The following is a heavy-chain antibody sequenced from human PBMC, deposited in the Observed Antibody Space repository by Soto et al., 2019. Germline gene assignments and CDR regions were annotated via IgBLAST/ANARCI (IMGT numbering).Heavy chain of an antibody. CDR3: ARETFVVVSATVQYFFGMDV. V-gene: IGHV3-48*03. D-gene: IGHD2-21*01. J-gene: IGHJ6*02. Sequence: LRLSCAASGFSFSGDGMNWVRQAPGKGLEWISYISHSGSSKYYADSVRGRFTISRDNAKNSLYLQMNSLRGDDSAVYFCARETFVVVSATVQYFFGMDVWGQGTTVTVSS. CDR1: GFSFSGDG. CDR2: ISHSGSSK.